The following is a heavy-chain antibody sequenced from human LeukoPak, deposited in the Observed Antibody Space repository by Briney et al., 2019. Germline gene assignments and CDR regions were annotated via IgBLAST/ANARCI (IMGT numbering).Heavy chain of an antibody. D-gene: IGHD3-22*01. CDR3: ARDAGWGYYDL. J-gene: IGHJ1*01. CDR1: GFTFTFSW. CDR2: MNKEGNRK. V-gene: IGHV3-7*01. Sequence: GGSLRLSCAASGFTFTFSWMTWVRQAPGRGLEWVANMNKEGNRKYYVDSVKGRFAVSRDNANNSMLLQMTSLRAEDASVYFCARDAGWGYYDLWGQGTPVTVSS.